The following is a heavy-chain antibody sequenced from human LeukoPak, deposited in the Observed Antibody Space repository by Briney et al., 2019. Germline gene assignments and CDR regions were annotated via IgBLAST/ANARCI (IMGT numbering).Heavy chain of an antibody. CDR2: IRYDGSNK. CDR3: AKDLGYSYGYVDY. Sequence: GGSLGLSCAASGFTFSSFGMHWVRQAPGKGLEWVALIRYDGSNKYYADSVKGRFTISRDNSKNTLYLQVNSLRAEDTAMYYCAKDLGYSYGYVDYWGQGALVTVSS. V-gene: IGHV3-30*02. D-gene: IGHD5-18*01. J-gene: IGHJ4*02. CDR1: GFTFSSFG.